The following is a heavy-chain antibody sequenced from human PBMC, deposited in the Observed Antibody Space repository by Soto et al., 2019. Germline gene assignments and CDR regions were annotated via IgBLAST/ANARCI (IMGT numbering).Heavy chain of an antibody. CDR3: ARLNYGSESYNWFDP. CDR2: IYHSGST. J-gene: IGHJ5*02. D-gene: IGHD3-10*01. Sequence: PSETLTLTCTVSGGSISSNYWTWIRQPPGKGLEWIGYIYHSGSTYYNPSLKSRVTISVDRSKNQFSLKLSSVTAADTAVYYCARLNYGSESYNWFDPWGQGTLVTVSS. CDR1: GGSISSNY. V-gene: IGHV4-59*12.